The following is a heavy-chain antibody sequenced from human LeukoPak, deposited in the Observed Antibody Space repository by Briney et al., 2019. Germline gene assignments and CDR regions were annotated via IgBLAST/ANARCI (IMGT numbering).Heavy chain of an antibody. J-gene: IGHJ6*03. V-gene: IGHV1-8*03. CDR2: MNPNSGNT. D-gene: IGHD6-6*01. CDR1: GYTFTSYD. CDR3: ARMGYSSSSYYYYYMDV. Sequence: ASVKVSCKASGYTFTSYDINWVRQATGQGLEWMGWMNPNSGNTGYAQKFQGRVTITRNTSISTAYMELSSLRSEDTAVYYCARMGYSSSSYYYYYMDVWGKGTTVTVSS.